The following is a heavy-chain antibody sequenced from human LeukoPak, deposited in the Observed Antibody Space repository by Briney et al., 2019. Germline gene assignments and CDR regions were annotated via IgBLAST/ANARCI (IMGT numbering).Heavy chain of an antibody. CDR3: ARGPSTYYYDSSGYSPDY. CDR2: ISYDGSNK. Sequence: GGSLRLSFAASGFTFSSYGMHWVRQAPGKGLEWVAVISYDGSNKYYADSVKGRFTISRDNSKNTLYLQMNSLRAEDTAVYYCARGPSTYYYDSSGYSPDYWGQGTLVTVSS. D-gene: IGHD3-22*01. CDR1: GFTFSSYG. J-gene: IGHJ4*02. V-gene: IGHV3-30*03.